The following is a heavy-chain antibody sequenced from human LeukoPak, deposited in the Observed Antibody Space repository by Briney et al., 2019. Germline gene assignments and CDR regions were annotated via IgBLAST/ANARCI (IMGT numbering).Heavy chain of an antibody. Sequence: SETLSLTCTVSGGSISSSSYYWGWIRQPPGKGLEWIGSIYYSGSTYYNPSLKSRVTMSVDTSKNQFSLKLSSVTAADTAVYYCARGGGCSSTSCYSNWFDPWGQGTLVTVSS. D-gene: IGHD2-2*01. CDR3: ARGGGCSSTSCYSNWFDP. J-gene: IGHJ5*02. CDR1: GGSISSSSYY. CDR2: IYYSGST. V-gene: IGHV4-39*07.